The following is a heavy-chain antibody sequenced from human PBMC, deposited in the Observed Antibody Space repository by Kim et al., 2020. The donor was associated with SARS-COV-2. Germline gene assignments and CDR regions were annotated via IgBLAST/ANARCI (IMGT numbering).Heavy chain of an antibody. CDR1: GFTFSDYY. J-gene: IGHJ6*02. Sequence: GGSLRLSCAASGFTFSDYYMSWIRQAPGKGLEWVSYISSSSSYTNYADSVKGRFTISRDNAKNSLYLQMNSLRAEDTAVYYCSRPRRRDGMDVWGQGTTVTVSS. V-gene: IGHV3-11*03. CDR3: SRPRRRDGMDV. CDR2: ISSSSSYT.